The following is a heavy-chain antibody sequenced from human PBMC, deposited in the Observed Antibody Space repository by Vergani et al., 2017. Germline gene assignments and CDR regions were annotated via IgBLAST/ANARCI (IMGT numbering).Heavy chain of an antibody. Sequence: QVQLVQSGAEVKKTGSSVKVSCKASGYTFTYRYLHWVRQAPGQALEWMGWISAYNGNTNYAQKLQGRVTMTTDTSTSTAYMELRSLRSDDTAVYYCARDSSSSWYGTFDYWGQGTLVTVSS. CDR3: ARDSSSSWYGTFDY. CDR2: ISAYNGNT. J-gene: IGHJ4*02. CDR1: GYTFTYRY. D-gene: IGHD6-13*01. V-gene: IGHV1-18*04.